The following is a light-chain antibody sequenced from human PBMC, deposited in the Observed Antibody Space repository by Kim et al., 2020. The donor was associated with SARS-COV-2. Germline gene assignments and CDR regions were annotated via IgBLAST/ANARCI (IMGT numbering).Light chain of an antibody. CDR1: RGSIASNY. Sequence: NTVTIPFTRSRGSIASNYVQWYQQRPGSSPTTVIYEDNQRPSGVPDRFSGSIDSSSNSASLTISGLKTEDEADYYCQSYDSSNHWVFGGGTQLTVL. CDR2: EDN. CDR3: QSYDSSNHWV. V-gene: IGLV6-57*01. J-gene: IGLJ3*02.